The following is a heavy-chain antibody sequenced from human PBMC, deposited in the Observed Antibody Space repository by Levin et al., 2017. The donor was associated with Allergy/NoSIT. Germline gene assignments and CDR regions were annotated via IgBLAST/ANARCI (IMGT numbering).Heavy chain of an antibody. CDR3: ARDSYCSSTSCYHDWFDP. J-gene: IGHJ5*02. V-gene: IGHV3-33*01. D-gene: IGHD2-2*01. Sequence: GGSLRLSCAASGFTFSSYGMHWVRQAPGKGLEWVAVIWYDGSNKYYADSVKGRFTISRDNSKNTLYLQMNSLRAEDTAVYYCARDSYCSSTSCYHDWFDPWGQGTLVTVSS. CDR1: GFTFSSYG. CDR2: IWYDGSNK.